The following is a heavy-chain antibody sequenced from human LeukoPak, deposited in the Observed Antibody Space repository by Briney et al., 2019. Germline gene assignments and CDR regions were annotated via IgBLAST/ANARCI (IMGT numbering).Heavy chain of an antibody. Sequence: PSETLSLTCTVSGYSISTGYYWGWIRQPPGKGLEWIGSMYHSGSTYYNPSLKSRVTMSADTSKNQFSLQLNSVTPEDTAVYYCARAPASSSSFDYWGQGTLVTVSS. CDR2: MYHSGST. CDR3: ARAPASSSSFDY. CDR1: GYSISTGYY. D-gene: IGHD6-6*01. J-gene: IGHJ4*02. V-gene: IGHV4-38-2*02.